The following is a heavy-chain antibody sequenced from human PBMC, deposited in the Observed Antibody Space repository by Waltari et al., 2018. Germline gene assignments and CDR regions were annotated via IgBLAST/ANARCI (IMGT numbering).Heavy chain of an antibody. V-gene: IGHV3-53*01. CDR1: GFTVISSY. CDR2: IYSGDST. CDR3: ARGLVGSTTALNY. J-gene: IGHJ4*02. Sequence: EVQLVESGGGLIQPGGSLRLSCAASGFTVISSYMSWVRQAPGKGRVLVSVIYSGDSTYYSDAVKGRFTLSRDKSKNTLYLQMNALGADDTAVYYCARGLVGSTTALNYWGQGTLVTVSS. D-gene: IGHD1-26*01.